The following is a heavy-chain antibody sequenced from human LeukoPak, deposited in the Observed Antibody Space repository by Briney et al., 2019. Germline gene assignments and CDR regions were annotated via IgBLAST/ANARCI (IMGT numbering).Heavy chain of an antibody. J-gene: IGHJ4*02. Sequence: GASVKVSCKASGYTFTGYYMHWVRQAPGQGLEWMGWINPNSGGTNYAQKFQGRVTMTRDTSISTAYMELSRLRSDDTAVCYCAREVVVVPAAMLGAGYWGQGTLVTVSS. CDR1: GYTFTGYY. V-gene: IGHV1-2*02. CDR3: AREVVVVPAAMLGAGY. D-gene: IGHD2-2*01. CDR2: INPNSGGT.